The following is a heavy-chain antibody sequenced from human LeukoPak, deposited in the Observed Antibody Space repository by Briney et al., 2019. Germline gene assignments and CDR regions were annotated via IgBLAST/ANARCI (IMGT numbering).Heavy chain of an antibody. J-gene: IGHJ1*01. D-gene: IGHD6-13*01. V-gene: IGHV3-66*01. CDR2: FHSGGDT. Sequence: PGGSLRLSCAASGFTVSGDNMSWVRQSQAKGLEWVATFHSGGDTYYADSVKGRFTISRDDSKNMVYLQMNNLRVEDTALYYCASFTSSWHPWGQGTPVTVSS. CDR3: ASFTSSWHP. CDR1: GFTVSGDN.